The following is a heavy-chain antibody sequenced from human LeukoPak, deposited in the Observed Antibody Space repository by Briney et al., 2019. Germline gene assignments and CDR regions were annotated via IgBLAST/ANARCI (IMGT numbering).Heavy chain of an antibody. D-gene: IGHD1-26*01. CDR3: ARVGGSYRGEGHFDY. CDR2: IYYSGST. CDR1: GGSISSYY. Sequence: PSETLSLTCTVSGGSISSYYWSWIRQPPGKGLEWIGYIYYSGSTYYNPSLKSRVTISVDTSKNQFSLKLSSVTAADTAVYYCARVGGSYRGEGHFDYWGQGTLVTVSS. V-gene: IGHV4-59*08. J-gene: IGHJ4*02.